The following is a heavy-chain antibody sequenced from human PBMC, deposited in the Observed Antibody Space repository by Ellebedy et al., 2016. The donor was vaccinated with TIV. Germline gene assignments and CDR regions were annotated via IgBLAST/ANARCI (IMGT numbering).Heavy chain of an antibody. V-gene: IGHV4-39*07. CDR3: ARDLSTSSGYYRLDY. D-gene: IGHD3-22*01. CDR1: GGSISSSSYY. Sequence: GSLRLXCTVSGGSISSSSYYWGWIRQPPGKGLEWIGSIYYSGSTYYNPSLKSRVTISVDTSKNQFSLKLSSVTAADTAVYYCARDLSTSSGYYRLDYWGQGTLVTVSS. CDR2: IYYSGST. J-gene: IGHJ4*02.